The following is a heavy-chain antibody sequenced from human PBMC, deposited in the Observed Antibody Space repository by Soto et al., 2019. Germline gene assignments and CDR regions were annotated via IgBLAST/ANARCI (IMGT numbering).Heavy chain of an antibody. D-gene: IGHD3-10*01. Sequence: QITLKESGPTLVKPTQTLTLTCTFSGFSLTTRGVGVGWIRQPPGKALECLALIYWDDDKRYSPSLQSRLSITKDTSKNQVVLKMPNVDPVDTAAYYCARMPNYYSSDWFDPWGQGTPVSVSS. V-gene: IGHV2-5*02. CDR3: ARMPNYYSSDWFDP. CDR1: GFSLTTRGVG. CDR2: IYWDDDK. J-gene: IGHJ5*02.